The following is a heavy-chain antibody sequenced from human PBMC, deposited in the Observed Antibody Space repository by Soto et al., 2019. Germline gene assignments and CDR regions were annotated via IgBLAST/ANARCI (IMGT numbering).Heavy chain of an antibody. CDR1: GFIFENFG. V-gene: IGHV3-23*01. D-gene: IGHD1-26*01. Sequence: GGSLRLSCAASGFIFENFGMSWVRQAPGKGLEWISSISGSGFKKYYADSVKGRFTISRDNSKSTVYLELNNLSAEDAAVYHCAKNQGVELVPLATVDWFDPWGQGSVVTVSS. CDR2: ISGSGFKK. CDR3: AKNQGVELVPLATVDWFDP. J-gene: IGHJ5*02.